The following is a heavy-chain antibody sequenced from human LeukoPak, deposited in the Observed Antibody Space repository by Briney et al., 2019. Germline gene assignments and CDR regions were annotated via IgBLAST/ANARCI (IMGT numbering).Heavy chain of an antibody. D-gene: IGHD3-22*01. J-gene: IGHJ4*02. CDR1: GFTFSRYG. V-gene: IGHV3-23*01. CDR3: AKTAMIVVVTQFDY. CDR2: ISGSGGST. Sequence: GGSLRLSCAASGFTFSRYGMSWVRQAPGKGLEWVSAISGSGGSTYYADSVKGRFTISRDNSKNTPYLQMNSLRAEDTAVYYCAKTAMIVVVTQFDYWGQGTLVTVSS.